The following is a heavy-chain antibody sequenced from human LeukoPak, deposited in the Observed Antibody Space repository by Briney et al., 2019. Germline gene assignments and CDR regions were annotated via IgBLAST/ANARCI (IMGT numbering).Heavy chain of an antibody. D-gene: IGHD3-22*01. V-gene: IGHV4-31*03. CDR3: ARDDYSSGYVDY. Sequence: PSQTLSLTCTVSGGSISSGGYYWSWIRQHPGKGLERIGYIYYSGSTYYNPSLKSRVTISVDTSKNQFSLKLSSVTAADTAVYYCARDDYSSGYVDYWGQGTLVTVSS. J-gene: IGHJ4*02. CDR1: GGSISSGGYY. CDR2: IYYSGST.